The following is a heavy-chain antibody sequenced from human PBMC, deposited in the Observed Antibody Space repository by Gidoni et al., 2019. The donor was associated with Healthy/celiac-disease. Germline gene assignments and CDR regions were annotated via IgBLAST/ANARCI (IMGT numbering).Heavy chain of an antibody. D-gene: IGHD2-2*01. J-gene: IGHJ6*02. CDR2: ISGSGGST. CDR1: GFTFSSYA. Sequence: EVQLLESGGGLVQPGGSLRLSCAASGFTFSSYAMSWVRPAPGKGLEWVSAISGSGGSTYYADSVKGRFTISRDNSKNTLYLQMNSLRAEDTAVYYCAKELAISCSSTSCYGRYYYYGMDVWGQGTTVTVSS. CDR3: AKELAISCSSTSCYGRYYYYGMDV. V-gene: IGHV3-23*01.